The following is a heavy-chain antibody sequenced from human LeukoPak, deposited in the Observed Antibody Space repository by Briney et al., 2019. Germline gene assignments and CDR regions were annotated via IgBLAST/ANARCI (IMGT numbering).Heavy chain of an antibody. D-gene: IGHD3-22*01. CDR2: IYNSGST. V-gene: IGHV4-61*01. CDR1: GGSISSGSYY. Sequence: SQTLSLTCTVSGGSISSGSYYWSWIRQPPGKGLEWIGYIYNSGSTNYNPSLKSRVTISVDTSKNQFSLKLSSVTAADTAVYYCARAPPYYYDSSGYYPNWYFDLWGRGTLVTVSS. J-gene: IGHJ2*01. CDR3: ARAPPYYYDSSGYYPNWYFDL.